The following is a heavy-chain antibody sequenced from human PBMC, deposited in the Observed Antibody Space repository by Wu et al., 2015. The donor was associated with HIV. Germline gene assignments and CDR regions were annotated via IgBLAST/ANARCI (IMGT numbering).Heavy chain of an antibody. CDR2: ISAYNGNT. D-gene: IGHD3-22*01. J-gene: IGHJ4*02. CDR1: GGTFTSYG. CDR3: ARDVLYYYDSSGYYYFDY. V-gene: IGHV1-18*01. Sequence: QVQLVQSGAEVKKPGSSVKVSCKASGGTFTSYGISWVRQAPGQGLEWMGWISAYNGNTNYAQKLQGRVTMTTDTSTSTAYMELRSLRSDDTAVYYCARDVLYYYDSSGYYYFDYWGQGTLVTVSX.